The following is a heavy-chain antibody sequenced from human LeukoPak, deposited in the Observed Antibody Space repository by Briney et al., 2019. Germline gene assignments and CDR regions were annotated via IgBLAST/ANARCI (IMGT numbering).Heavy chain of an antibody. D-gene: IGHD2-8*01. J-gene: IGHJ4*02. Sequence: ASVKVSCKASGYTFTSYAMHWVRQAPGQRLEWMGWINAGNGNTKYSQKFQGRVTITRDTSADTAFMELSSLRSEDTAVYYCARLKYCTNGVCYAGFDYWGQGTLVTVSS. CDR1: GYTFTSYA. CDR2: INAGNGNT. V-gene: IGHV1-3*01. CDR3: ARLKYCTNGVCYAGFDY.